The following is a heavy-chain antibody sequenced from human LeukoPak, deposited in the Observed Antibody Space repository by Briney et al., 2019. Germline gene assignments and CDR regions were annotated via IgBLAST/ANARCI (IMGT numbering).Heavy chain of an antibody. Sequence: PGRSLRLSCAASGFTFSSYGMHWVRQAPGKGLEWVAVISYDGSNKYYAGSVKGRFTISRDNSKNTLYLQMNSLRAEDTAVYYCAKLAGSFDYWGQGTLVTVSS. J-gene: IGHJ4*02. CDR1: GFTFSSYG. CDR2: ISYDGSNK. V-gene: IGHV3-30*18. D-gene: IGHD3-10*01. CDR3: AKLAGSFDY.